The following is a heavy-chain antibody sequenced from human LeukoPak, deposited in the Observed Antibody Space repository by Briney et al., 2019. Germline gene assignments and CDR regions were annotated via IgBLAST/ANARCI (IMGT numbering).Heavy chain of an antibody. V-gene: IGHV4-38-2*02. CDR1: GYSISSDNYY. CDR3: ARLGTTVTPDY. CDR2: IYHSGST. D-gene: IGHD4-17*01. J-gene: IGHJ4*02. Sequence: PSETLSLTCTISGYSISSDNYYWGWIRQPPGKGLEWIASIYHSGSTYYNPSLKSRVTISVDTSKNQFSLKLNSVTAADTAVYYCARLGTTVTPDYWGQGTLVTVSS.